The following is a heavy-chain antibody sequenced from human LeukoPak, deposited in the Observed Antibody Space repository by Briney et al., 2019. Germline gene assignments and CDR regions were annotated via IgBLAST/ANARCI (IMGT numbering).Heavy chain of an antibody. Sequence: PGGSLRLSCAASGFTFSNYAMSWVRQAPGKGLEWVSGISGSGGDTYYADSVKGRFTISRDNAKNSLYLQMNSLRAEDTAVYYCARDGYSSGWYGEYWGQGTLVTVSS. V-gene: IGHV3-23*01. D-gene: IGHD6-19*01. CDR3: ARDGYSSGWYGEY. J-gene: IGHJ4*02. CDR2: ISGSGGDT. CDR1: GFTFSNYA.